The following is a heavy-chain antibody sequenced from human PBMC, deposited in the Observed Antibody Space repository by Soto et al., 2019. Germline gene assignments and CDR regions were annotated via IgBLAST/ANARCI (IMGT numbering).Heavy chain of an antibody. D-gene: IGHD3-9*01. J-gene: IGHJ3*02. V-gene: IGHV3-30*18. CDR2: ISYDGSNK. CDR1: GFTFSSYG. Sequence: LRLSCAASGFTFSSYGMHWVRQAPGKGLEWVAVISYDGSNKYYADSVKGRFTISRDNSKNTLYLQMNSLRAEDTAVYYCAKIPSWLLRYFDWRKDAFDIWAQGTMVTVSS. CDR3: AKIPSWLLRYFDWRKDAFDI.